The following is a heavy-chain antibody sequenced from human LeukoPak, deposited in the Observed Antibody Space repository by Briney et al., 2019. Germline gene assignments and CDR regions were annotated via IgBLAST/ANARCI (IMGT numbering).Heavy chain of an antibody. V-gene: IGHV3-74*01. CDR3: VRGEGWTGYMTPSVDV. Sequence: PGGSLRLSCAASGFTFSGYWMHWVRQAPGKGLVWVSHINNDGNNSTYADSVKGRLTISRDNAKKTLYLQMNSLRAEDTAVYFCVRGEGWTGYMTPSVDVWGKGTTVTVSS. CDR1: GFTFSGYW. J-gene: IGHJ6*04. CDR2: INNDGNNS. D-gene: IGHD3/OR15-3a*01.